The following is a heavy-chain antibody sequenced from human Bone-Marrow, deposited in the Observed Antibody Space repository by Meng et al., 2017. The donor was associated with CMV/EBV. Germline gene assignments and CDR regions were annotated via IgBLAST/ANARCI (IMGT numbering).Heavy chain of an antibody. V-gene: IGHV2-70D*14. J-gene: IGHJ6*02. Sequence: SGPTLVNPTQTLTLTCTFSGFSLSTSGMRVSWIRQPPGKALEWLARIDWDDDKFYSTSLKTRLTISKDTSKNQVVLTMTNMDPVDTATYYCARSYGSGSYSYYYYGMDVWGQGTTVTVSS. CDR1: GFSLSTSGMR. D-gene: IGHD3-10*01. CDR2: IDWDDDK. CDR3: ARSYGSGSYSYYYYGMDV.